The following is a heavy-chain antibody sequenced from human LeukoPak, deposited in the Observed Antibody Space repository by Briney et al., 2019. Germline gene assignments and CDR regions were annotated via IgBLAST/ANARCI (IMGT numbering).Heavy chain of an antibody. V-gene: IGHV3-23*01. CDR3: AKVTQLWFWDY. J-gene: IGHJ4*02. CDR1: GFTFSSYA. CDR2: ISGSGGST. D-gene: IGHD5-18*01. Sequence: GGPLRLSCAASGFTFSSYAMSWLRQAPGKGLEWVSAISGSGGSTYYADSVKGLFTISRDNSKNTLYLQMNSLRAEDTAVYYCAKVTQLWFWDYWGQGTLVTVSS.